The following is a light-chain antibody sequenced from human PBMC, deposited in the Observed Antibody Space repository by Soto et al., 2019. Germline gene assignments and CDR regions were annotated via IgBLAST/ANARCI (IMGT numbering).Light chain of an antibody. J-gene: IGLJ1*01. CDR2: EVS. CDR3: SSYAGSNNV. Sequence: QSVLTQPPSASGSPGQSVTISCTGTSSDVGGYNYVSWYQQHPGKAPKLMIYEVSKRPSGVPDRFSGSKSVNTASLTVSGLQAEDEADYYCSSYAGSNNVFGTGTKVTVL. V-gene: IGLV2-8*01. CDR1: SSDVGGYNY.